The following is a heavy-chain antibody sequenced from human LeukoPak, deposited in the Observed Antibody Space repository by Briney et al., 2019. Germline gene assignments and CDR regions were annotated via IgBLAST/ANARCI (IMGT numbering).Heavy chain of an antibody. D-gene: IGHD3-10*01. J-gene: IGHJ4*02. CDR3: AKERQSSGYFDS. CDR2: ISFDGVRK. V-gene: IGHV3-30*04. CDR1: GFTFSDYA. Sequence: GGSLRLSCAASGFTFSDYAMHWVRQAPGKGLEWVAVISFDGVRKYYVDSVKGRFIISRGNSGNTLFLHMSSLRTEDTAVYYCAKERQSSGYFDSWGQGALVTVSS.